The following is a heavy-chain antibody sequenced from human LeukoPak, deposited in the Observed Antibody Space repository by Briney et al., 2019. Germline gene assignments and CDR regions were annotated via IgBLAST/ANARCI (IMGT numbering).Heavy chain of an antibody. CDR2: INPSGGST. V-gene: IGHV1-46*01. CDR1: GYTFTSYY. CDR3: AREPPPYSGSYPPDDY. D-gene: IGHD1-26*01. Sequence: GASVKVSCKASGYTFTSYYMHWVRQAPGQGLEWMGIINPSGGSTSYAQKFQGRVTMTRDTSTSTVYMELSSLRSEDTAVYYCAREPPPYSGSYPPDDYWGQGTLVTVSS. J-gene: IGHJ4*02.